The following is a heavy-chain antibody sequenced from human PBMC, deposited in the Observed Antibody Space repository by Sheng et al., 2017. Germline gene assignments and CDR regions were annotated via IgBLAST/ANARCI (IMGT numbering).Heavy chain of an antibody. V-gene: IGHV3-48*03. CDR1: GFTFSTYE. Sequence: PGGSLRLSCAASGFTFSTYELNWVRQAPGKGLEWVSFISTSGGTMFYADSVRGRFTISRDNAKNSVFLQMNSLRAEDTAVYFCARDTPGQLKFDYWGQGTLVTVSS. CDR2: ISTSGGTM. D-gene: IGHD2-15*01. J-gene: IGHJ4*02. CDR3: ARDTPGQLKFDY.